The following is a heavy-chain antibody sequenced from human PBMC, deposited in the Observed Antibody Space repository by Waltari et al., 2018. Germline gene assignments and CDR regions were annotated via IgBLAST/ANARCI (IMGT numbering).Heavy chain of an antibody. Sequence: EVQLVESGGNLVQPGGSLRLSCAASGFTFSSYTLNWVRQAPGKGLEWVSSIISSGGTTYYADSVLGRFTISRDNAKNSLYLQMNSLRAEDTAVYFCARGYSRHAFDIWGQGTMVTVSS. V-gene: IGHV3-48*04. J-gene: IGHJ3*02. CDR2: IISSGGTT. CDR1: GFTFSSYT. CDR3: ARGYSRHAFDI. D-gene: IGHD6-13*01.